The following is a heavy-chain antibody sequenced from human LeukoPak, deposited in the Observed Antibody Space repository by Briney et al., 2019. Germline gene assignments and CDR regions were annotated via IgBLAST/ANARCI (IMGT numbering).Heavy chain of an antibody. CDR3: AKDPRSYCSSTSCPPWFDP. J-gene: IGHJ5*02. Sequence: GGSLRLSCAASGFTFSSYGMHWVRQAPGKGLEWVAVIWYDGSNKYYADSVKGRFTISRDNSKNTLYLQMNSLRAEDTAVYYCAKDPRSYCSSTSCPPWFDPCGQGTLVTVSS. V-gene: IGHV3-33*06. CDR1: GFTFSSYG. CDR2: IWYDGSNK. D-gene: IGHD2-2*01.